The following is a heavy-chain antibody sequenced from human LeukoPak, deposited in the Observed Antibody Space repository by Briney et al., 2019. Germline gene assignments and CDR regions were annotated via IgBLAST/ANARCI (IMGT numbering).Heavy chain of an antibody. V-gene: IGHV7-4-1*02. D-gene: IGHD4-17*01. CDR1: GYTFTNYT. CDR3: ARSNNDGDYLGVGFDY. J-gene: IGHJ4*02. CDR2: IDTNTGNP. Sequence: ASVKVSCKASGYTFTNYTINWVRLAPGQGLEWMGWIDTNTGNPTYAQGFAGRFVFSLDTSVSTAYLQISSLQAEDTAVYYCARSNNDGDYLGVGFDYWGQGTLVTASS.